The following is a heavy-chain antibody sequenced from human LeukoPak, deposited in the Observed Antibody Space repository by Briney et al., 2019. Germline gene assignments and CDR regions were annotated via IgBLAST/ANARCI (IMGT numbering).Heavy chain of an antibody. V-gene: IGHV4-59*01. CDR2: MYNRGST. CDR3: ARAEKAVTGTLDS. CDR1: GDSISNYY. J-gene: IGHJ4*02. D-gene: IGHD6-19*01. Sequence: PSETLSLTRTVSGDSISNYYCSSLRQSPGKELTWIGYMYNRGSTIYNPSLKSRVTISTDTSKNQFSLRLTSVTAADTAVYYCARAEKAVTGTLDSWGQGTLITVSS.